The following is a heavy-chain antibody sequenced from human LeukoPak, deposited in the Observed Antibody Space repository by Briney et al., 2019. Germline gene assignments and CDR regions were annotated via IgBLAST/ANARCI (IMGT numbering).Heavy chain of an antibody. J-gene: IGHJ4*02. CDR2: IYSGGST. V-gene: IGHV3-53*01. D-gene: IGHD3-22*01. Sequence: TGGSLRLSCAASGFTVSSNYISWVRQAPGKGLEWVSVIYSGGSTYYADSVKGRFTISRDNSKNTLYLQMNSLRAEDTAVYYCARAPYYYDSSGYYRAYYFDYWGQGTLVTVSS. CDR1: GFTVSSNY. CDR3: ARAPYYYDSSGYYRAYYFDY.